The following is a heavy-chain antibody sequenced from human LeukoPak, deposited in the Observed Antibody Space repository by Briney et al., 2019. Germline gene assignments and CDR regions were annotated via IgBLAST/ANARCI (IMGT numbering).Heavy chain of an antibody. V-gene: IGHV4-34*01. CDR2: IHHSGNT. Sequence: SETLSLTCAVYGASFSDYYWSFIRQPPGKGLEWIGEIHHSGNTNYNPSLKSRVTISVDTSKNQFSLNLSSVTAADTAVFYCARLSTWNDGVDAFDIWGQGTMVTVSS. CDR3: ARLSTWNDGVDAFDI. D-gene: IGHD1-1*01. CDR1: GASFSDYY. J-gene: IGHJ3*02.